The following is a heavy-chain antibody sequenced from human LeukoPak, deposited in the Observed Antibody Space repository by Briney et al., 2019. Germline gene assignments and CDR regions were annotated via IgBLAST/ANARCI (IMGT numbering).Heavy chain of an antibody. CDR3: AKDIRVTYDSSGYYSH. D-gene: IGHD3-22*01. V-gene: IGHV3-21*04. Sequence: PGGSLRLSCAASGFTFSSYSMNWVRQAPGKGLEWVSSISSSSSYIYYADSVKGRFTISRDNAKNSLYLQMNSLRAEDTALYYCAKDIRVTYDSSGYYSHWGQGTLVTVSS. CDR2: ISSSSSYI. CDR1: GFTFSSYS. J-gene: IGHJ4*02.